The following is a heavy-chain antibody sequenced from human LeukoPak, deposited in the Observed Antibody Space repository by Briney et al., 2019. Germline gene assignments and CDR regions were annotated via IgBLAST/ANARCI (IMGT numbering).Heavy chain of an antibody. CDR3: ARNVGSRYHYYYYMDV. Sequence: SDTLSLTCTVSGGSISSGSYYWSWIRQHAGKGLEWIGRIYTSGSTNYNPSLKTRVTISVDTSKNQFSLKLSSVTAADTAVYYCARNVGSRYHYYYYMDVWGKGTTVTVSS. CDR1: GGSISSGSYY. D-gene: IGHD1-26*01. CDR2: IYTSGST. V-gene: IGHV4-61*02. J-gene: IGHJ6*03.